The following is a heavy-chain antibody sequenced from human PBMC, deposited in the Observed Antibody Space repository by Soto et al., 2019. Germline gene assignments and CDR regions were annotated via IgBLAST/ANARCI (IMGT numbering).Heavy chain of an antibody. CDR2: IYSGGST. D-gene: IGHD3-10*01. V-gene: IGHV3-53*02. J-gene: IGHJ6*02. Sequence: EVQLVETGGGLIQPGGSLRLSCAASGFTVSSNYMSWVRQAPGKGLEWVSVIYSGGSTYYADSVKGRFTISRDNSKNTLYLQRNSLRAEDTAVYYCATLGGSASDYYYYGMDVCGQGTTVTVSS. CDR1: GFTVSSNY. CDR3: ATLGGSASDYYYYGMDV.